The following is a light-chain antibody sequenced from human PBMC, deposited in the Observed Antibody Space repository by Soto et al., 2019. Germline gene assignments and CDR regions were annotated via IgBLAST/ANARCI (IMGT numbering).Light chain of an antibody. V-gene: IGLV2-14*01. Sequence: QSALTQPASVSGAPGQRITISCTGTSTNVGGCNVVPWYQQIPGKAPKLIMYDDSNRPSGVPDRFSGSKSGTTASLAISGLQAEDEADYYCRSYTRSRTLVVFGGGTKLTVL. CDR1: STNVGGCNV. CDR2: DDS. J-gene: IGLJ2*01. CDR3: RSYTRSRTLVV.